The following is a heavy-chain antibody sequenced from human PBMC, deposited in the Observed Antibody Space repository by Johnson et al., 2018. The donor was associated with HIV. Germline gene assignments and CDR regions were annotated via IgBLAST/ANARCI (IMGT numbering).Heavy chain of an antibody. V-gene: IGHV3-20*04. CDR1: GFTFDEYD. D-gene: IGHD1-26*01. CDR2: LSWNGGGP. CDR3: ARDVGYMGAFYAFDI. Sequence: VQLVESGGGLVKPGGSLRLSCVASGFTFDEYDMSWVRQAPGKGLEWVSGLSWNGGGPGYADSVRGRFPISRDNAKNSLYLQMNSLRAEDTAVYYCARDVGYMGAFYAFDIWGQGTMVTVSS. J-gene: IGHJ3*02.